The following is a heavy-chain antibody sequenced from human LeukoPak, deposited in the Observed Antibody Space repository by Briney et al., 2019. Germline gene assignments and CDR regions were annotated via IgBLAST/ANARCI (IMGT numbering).Heavy chain of an antibody. CDR2: IYYSGST. CDR1: GGSISSYY. CDR3: ASFSWDTAMATFDY. Sequence: SETLSLTCTVSGGSISSYYWSWIRQPPGKGLEWIGYIYYSGSTNYNPSLKSRVTISVDTSKNQFSLKLSSVTAADTAVYYCASFSWDTAMATFDYWGQGTLVTVSS. V-gene: IGHV4-59*01. D-gene: IGHD5-18*01. J-gene: IGHJ4*02.